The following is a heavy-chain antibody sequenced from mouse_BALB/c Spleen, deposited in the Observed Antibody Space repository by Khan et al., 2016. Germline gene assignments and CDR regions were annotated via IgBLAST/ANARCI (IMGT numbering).Heavy chain of an antibody. CDR3: ARDRIDDYFDY. Sequence: QVQLKESGPGLVAPSQSLSITCTVSGFSLTSSGVHWVRQPPGPGLEWLGVLWAGGSPTSNSALMSRLSLSTAHSTRPVFLNIHRLHPDDTAMYYCARDRIDDYFDYWGQGTTLTVSS. V-gene: IGHV2-9*02. CDR1: GFSLTSSG. J-gene: IGHJ2*01. CDR2: LWAGGSP.